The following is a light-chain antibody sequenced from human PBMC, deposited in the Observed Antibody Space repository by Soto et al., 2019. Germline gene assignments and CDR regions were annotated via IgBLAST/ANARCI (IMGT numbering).Light chain of an antibody. Sequence: QSVLTQPPSVSAAPGQKVTISCGGSSSNIGNDYVSWYQQLPGTAPKLLIYDNNKRPSGIPDRFSGSKSGTSATLGITGLETGDEADYYCGTWDSSRGAVVFGGGTKLTVL. CDR2: DNN. V-gene: IGLV1-51*01. CDR1: SSNIGNDY. CDR3: GTWDSSRGAVV. J-gene: IGLJ2*01.